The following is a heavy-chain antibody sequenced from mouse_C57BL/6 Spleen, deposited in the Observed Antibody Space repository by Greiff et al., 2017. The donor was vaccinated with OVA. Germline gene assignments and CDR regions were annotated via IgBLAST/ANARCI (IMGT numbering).Heavy chain of an antibody. CDR3: ARLGLRIYAMDY. Sequence: QVQLQQSGAELVRPGASVKLSCKASGYTFTDYYINWVKQRPGQGLEWIARIYPGSGNTYYNEKFKGKATLTAEKSSSTAYMQLSSLTSEDSAVYFCARLGLRIYAMDYWGQGTSVTVSS. V-gene: IGHV1-76*01. D-gene: IGHD2-4*01. J-gene: IGHJ4*01. CDR1: GYTFTDYY. CDR2: IYPGSGNT.